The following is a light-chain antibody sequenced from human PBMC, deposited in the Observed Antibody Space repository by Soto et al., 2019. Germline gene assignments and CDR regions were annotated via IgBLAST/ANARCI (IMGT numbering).Light chain of an antibody. V-gene: IGKV3-15*01. CDR3: QQYNNWPPIT. J-gene: IGKJ5*01. Sequence: AHSPDTVSFSPGDRATLSFRASQSVSSNLAWYQQKPGQAPRLLIYGASTRATGIPARFSSSGSGTEFTLTISSLQSEDFAVYYCQQYNNWPPITFGQGTRLEIK. CDR2: GAS. CDR1: QSVSSN.